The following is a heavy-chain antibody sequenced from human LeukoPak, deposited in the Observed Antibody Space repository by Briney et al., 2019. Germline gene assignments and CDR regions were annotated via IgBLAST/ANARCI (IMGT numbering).Heavy chain of an antibody. D-gene: IGHD6-13*01. CDR3: AKDRSGIAEAGHEADY. Sequence: GGSLRLSCAASGFTFSSYAMSWVRQAPGMGLEWVSAISGGGNSAYYADSVKGRFTISRDNSKNTLYLQMNSLRAEDTAIYYCAKDRSGIAEAGHEADYWGQGTQVTVSS. J-gene: IGHJ4*02. V-gene: IGHV3-23*01. CDR1: GFTFSSYA. CDR2: ISGGGNSA.